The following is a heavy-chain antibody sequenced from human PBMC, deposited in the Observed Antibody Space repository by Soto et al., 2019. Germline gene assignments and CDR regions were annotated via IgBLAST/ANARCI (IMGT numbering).Heavy chain of an antibody. CDR1: GFTFSSYA. D-gene: IGHD2-2*01. J-gene: IGHJ3*02. Sequence: GGSLRLSCAASGFTFSSYARSWVRQAPGKGLEWVSAISGSGGSTYYADPVKGRFTISRDNSKNTLYLQMNSLRAEDTAVYYCAKDLYLVPAESNAFDIWGQGTMVTVSS. V-gene: IGHV3-23*01. CDR3: AKDLYLVPAESNAFDI. CDR2: ISGSGGST.